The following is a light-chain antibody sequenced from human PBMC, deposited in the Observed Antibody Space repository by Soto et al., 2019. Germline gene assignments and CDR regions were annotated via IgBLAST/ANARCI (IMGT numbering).Light chain of an antibody. Sequence: QSALTQPASVSGSPGQSITISCTGTSSDVGGYNYVSWYQQHPGKAPKLMIYEVSNRPSGVSNRFSGSKSGNTASLTISGLQAEDEADYYSSSYTSSGTPNVFGTGTKVTIL. CDR1: SSDVGGYNY. CDR2: EVS. CDR3: SSYTSSGTPNV. V-gene: IGLV2-14*01. J-gene: IGLJ1*01.